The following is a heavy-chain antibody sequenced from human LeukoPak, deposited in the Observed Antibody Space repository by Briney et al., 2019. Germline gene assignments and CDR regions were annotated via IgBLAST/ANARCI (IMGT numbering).Heavy chain of an antibody. V-gene: IGHV3-74*01. D-gene: IGHD2-2*01. J-gene: IGHJ6*02. Sequence: GGSLRLSCAASGFTFSSYWMHWVRQAPGKGLVWVSRINSDGSSTSYADSVKGRFTISRDNAKNTLYLQMNSLRAEDTAVYYCARGRVHCSSTSCRPPFGMDVWGQGTTVTVSS. CDR2: INSDGSST. CDR3: ARGRVHCSSTSCRPPFGMDV. CDR1: GFTFSSYW.